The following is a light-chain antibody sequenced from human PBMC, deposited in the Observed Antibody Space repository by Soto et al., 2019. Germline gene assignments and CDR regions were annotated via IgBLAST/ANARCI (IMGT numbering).Light chain of an antibody. V-gene: IGKV1-5*01. CDR1: QSISSW. CDR2: DAS. CDR3: HQYNSYPRT. Sequence: DIQMTQSPSTVSASVGDRVTITLRASQSISSWLAWYQQKPGKAPKLLIYDASSLESGVPSRFSGSGSGTEFTLTISSLQPDDFATYYCHQYNSYPRTFGQGTKVDIK. J-gene: IGKJ1*01.